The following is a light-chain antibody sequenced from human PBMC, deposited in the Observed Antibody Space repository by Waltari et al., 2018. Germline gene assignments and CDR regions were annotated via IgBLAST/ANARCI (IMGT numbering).Light chain of an antibody. CDR2: ELT. J-gene: IGLJ2*01. V-gene: IGLV2-23*02. CDR3: CTCTSGTTLV. Sequence: QSALTQPASVSGSPGQSITISCTGLDIDPVNYNFVSWYQQSPNKAPRLIISELTKRPSEVSDRFSASWSGDTASLTISGLQAEDEADYFCCTCTSGTTLVFGGGTRLTVL. CDR1: DIDPVNYNF.